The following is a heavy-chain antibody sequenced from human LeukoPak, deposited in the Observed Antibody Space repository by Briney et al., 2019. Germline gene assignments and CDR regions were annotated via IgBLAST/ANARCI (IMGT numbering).Heavy chain of an antibody. Sequence: ASVKVSCKASGYTFTSYAMHWVRQAPGQRLEWMGWINAGNGNTKYSQKFQGRVTITRDTSASTAYMELSSLRSEDTAVCYCARVEYKAMVQFDYWGQGTLVTVSS. J-gene: IGHJ4*02. CDR1: GYTFTSYA. CDR3: ARVEYKAMVQFDY. D-gene: IGHD5-18*01. V-gene: IGHV1-3*01. CDR2: INAGNGNT.